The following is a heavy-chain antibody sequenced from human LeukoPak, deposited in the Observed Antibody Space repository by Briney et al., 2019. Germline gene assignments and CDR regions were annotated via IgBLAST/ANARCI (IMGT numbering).Heavy chain of an antibody. V-gene: IGHV3-23*01. CDR1: GFTLSTNA. D-gene: IGHD3-10*01. Sequence: GGSLRLSCLTSGFTLSTNAMSWVRQAPGKGLEWISGISESGGSTYYADSVKGRFTSSRDNSKNTLYLQMNNLRAEDTAAYYCAKGSFWGQGTLVTVSS. J-gene: IGHJ4*02. CDR2: ISESGGST. CDR3: AKGSF.